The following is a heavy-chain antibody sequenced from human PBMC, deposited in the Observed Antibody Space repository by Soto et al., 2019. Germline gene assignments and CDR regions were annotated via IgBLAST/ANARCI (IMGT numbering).Heavy chain of an antibody. D-gene: IGHD6-13*01. V-gene: IGHV3-30*18. CDR1: GFSFSTTG. CDR3: AKDWGNSGWYNWFDP. CDR2: ISHDGSAK. J-gene: IGHJ5*02. Sequence: QVQLVESGGGVVQPGRSLSLSCAASGFSFSTTGMHWVRQAPGKGLEWVAMISHDGSAKYYADSVEGRFTISRDISKNTLFLKMNSLRAEDTAVYYCAKDWGNSGWYNWFDPWGQGTLVIVSS.